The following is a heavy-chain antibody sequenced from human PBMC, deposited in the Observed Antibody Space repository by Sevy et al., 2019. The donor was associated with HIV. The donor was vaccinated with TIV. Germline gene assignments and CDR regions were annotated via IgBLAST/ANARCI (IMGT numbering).Heavy chain of an antibody. Sequence: ASVKVSCKASGYIFSGYYFYWVRQAPGQGLELMGWINPESGDTNYARKFQGRVTMTRDTSVTTAYMTLSRLKSNDTALYYCAGGQLVSYYDFWKRAPDYWGQGTLVTVSS. CDR2: INPESGDT. J-gene: IGHJ4*02. CDR3: AGGQLVSYYDFWKRAPDY. D-gene: IGHD3-3*01. V-gene: IGHV1-2*02. CDR1: GYIFSGYY.